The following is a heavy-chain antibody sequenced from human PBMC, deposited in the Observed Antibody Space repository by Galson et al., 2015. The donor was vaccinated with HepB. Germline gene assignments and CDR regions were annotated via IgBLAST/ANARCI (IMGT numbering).Heavy chain of an antibody. J-gene: IGHJ4*02. CDR1: GFTFGSYY. D-gene: IGHD4-11*01. Sequence: SLRLSCAASGFTFGSYYMPWVRQAPGKGLECVSVINYGDVTHYAASVKGRVTISRDSYNNTVYLQMNTLRAVDTAVYYCAKIGYSNYQVQYWGRGTLVTVSS. CDR2: INYGDVT. CDR3: AKIGYSNYQVQY. V-gene: IGHV3-53*01.